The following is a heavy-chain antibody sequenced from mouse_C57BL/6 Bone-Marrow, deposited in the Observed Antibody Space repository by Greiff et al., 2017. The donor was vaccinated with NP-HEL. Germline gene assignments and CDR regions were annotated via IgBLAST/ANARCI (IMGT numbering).Heavy chain of an antibody. D-gene: IGHD1-1*01. J-gene: IGHJ2*01. V-gene: IGHV1-19*01. Sequence: DVKLQESGPVLVKPGASVKMSCKASGYTFTDYYMNWVKQSHGKSLEWIGVINPYNGGTSYNQKFKGKATLTVDKSSSTAYMELNSLTSEDSAVYYCARGYGSSWDYWGQGTTLTVSS. CDR2: INPYNGGT. CDR3: ARGYGSSWDY. CDR1: GYTFTDYY.